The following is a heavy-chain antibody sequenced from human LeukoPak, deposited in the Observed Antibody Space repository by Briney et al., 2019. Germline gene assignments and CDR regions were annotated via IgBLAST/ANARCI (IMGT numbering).Heavy chain of an antibody. V-gene: IGHV3-23*01. J-gene: IGHJ6*04. CDR2: ISGSATGGNT. Sequence: GSLRLSFRTSGFTFRDYAMNWVRPAPGRGLEWVSAISGSATGGNTHYSDSLKGQFTISRDNSKNMLHLEMNSLRAEDTAVYYCAKGTTDYGSGYVMDVWGKGTTVTVSS. CDR3: AKGTTDYGSGYVMDV. D-gene: IGHD3-10*01. CDR1: GFTFRDYA.